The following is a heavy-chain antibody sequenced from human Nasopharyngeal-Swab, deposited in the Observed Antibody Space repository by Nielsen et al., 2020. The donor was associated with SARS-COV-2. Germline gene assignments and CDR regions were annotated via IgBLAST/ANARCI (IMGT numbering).Heavy chain of an antibody. V-gene: IGHV3-48*01. Sequence: GESLKISCAASGFIFSDYSMNWVRQAPGKGLEWISYIRSSNDIYYADSVKGRFTISRDNSKNTLYLQMNSLRAEDTAVYYCAREWINNFDYWGQGTLVTVSS. J-gene: IGHJ4*02. CDR2: IRSSNDI. D-gene: IGHD5-12*01. CDR1: GFIFSDYS. CDR3: AREWINNFDY.